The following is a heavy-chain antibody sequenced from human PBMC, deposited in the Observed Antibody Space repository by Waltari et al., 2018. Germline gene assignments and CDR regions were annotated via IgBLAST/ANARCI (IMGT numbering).Heavy chain of an antibody. J-gene: IGHJ4*02. CDR2: IHYSGST. D-gene: IGHD1-26*01. Sequence: QLQLQESGPGLVKPSETLSLTCSVSGGSISTSSYYWGWIRQPPGKGLEWIGSIHYSGSTSYNPSLKIRVTISVDTSKNQFSLRLTSVTAADTAVYYCARHVGEATTFDYWGQGTLVTVSS. CDR1: GGSISTSSYY. V-gene: IGHV4-39*01. CDR3: ARHVGEATTFDY.